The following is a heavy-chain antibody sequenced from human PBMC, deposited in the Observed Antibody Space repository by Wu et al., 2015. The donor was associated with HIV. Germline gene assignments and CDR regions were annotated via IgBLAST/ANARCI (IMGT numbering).Heavy chain of an antibody. CDR1: GGTFSSYA. J-gene: IGHJ4*02. D-gene: IGHD3-10*01. CDR3: ARDDLDYYGSGSYRNQEAQLDY. Sequence: QVQLVQSGAEVKKPGSSVKVSCKASGGTFSSYAISWVRQAPGQGLEWMGRIIPIFGTANYAQKFQGRVTITADESTSTAYMELSSLRSEDTAVYYCARDDLDYYGSGSYRNQEAQLDYWGQGTLVTVSS. V-gene: IGHV1-69*13. CDR2: IIPIFGTA.